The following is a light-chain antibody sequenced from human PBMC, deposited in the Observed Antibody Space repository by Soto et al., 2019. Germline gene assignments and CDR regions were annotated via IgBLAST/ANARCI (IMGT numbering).Light chain of an antibody. V-gene: IGKV1-39*01. CDR1: QSIFNF. J-gene: IGKJ5*01. Sequence: DIQMTQSPSSLSASVGDRVTISCRASQSIFNFLNWYQQKPGKAPKVLIYAASSLQSGVPARFSGSGSGTEFTLTISNLQPEDFATYYCQQYDNLPLIFGQGTRLDIK. CDR3: QQYDNLPLI. CDR2: AAS.